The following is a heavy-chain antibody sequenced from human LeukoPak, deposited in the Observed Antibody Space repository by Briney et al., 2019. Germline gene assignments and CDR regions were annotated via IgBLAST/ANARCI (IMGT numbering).Heavy chain of an antibody. CDR2: FKWNGGSI. Sequence: GGSLTLSCAASGFTLCVYGMSWVRHAPGKGLEWVSCFKWNGGSIGYADSVKGRFTISRDNAKSSLYMQMNSLRAEDTAVYYCARLAAADFDYWGQGTLVTVSS. CDR3: ARLAAADFDY. J-gene: IGHJ4*02. V-gene: IGHV3-20*04. D-gene: IGHD6-13*01. CDR1: GFTLCVYG.